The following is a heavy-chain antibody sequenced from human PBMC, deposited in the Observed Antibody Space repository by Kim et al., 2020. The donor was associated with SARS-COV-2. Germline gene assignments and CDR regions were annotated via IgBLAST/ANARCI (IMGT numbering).Heavy chain of an antibody. CDR2: ISYDGSNK. CDR3: AKDMTPADGVVTNHSDY. Sequence: GGSLRLSCAASGFTFSSYGMHWVRQAPGKGLEWVAVISYDGSNKYYADSVKGRFTISRDNSKNTLYLQMNSLRAEDTAVYYCAKDMTPADGVVTNHSDYWGQGTLVTVSS. CDR1: GFTFSSYG. V-gene: IGHV3-30*18. J-gene: IGHJ4*02. D-gene: IGHD3-3*01.